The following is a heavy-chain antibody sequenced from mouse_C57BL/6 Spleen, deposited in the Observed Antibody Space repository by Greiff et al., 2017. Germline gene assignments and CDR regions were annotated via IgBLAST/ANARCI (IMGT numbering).Heavy chain of an antibody. V-gene: IGHV1-69*01. CDR3: ARGSYGNPYSAMDY. Sequence: QVQLQQPGAELVMPGASVKLSCKASGYTFTSYWMHWVKQRPGQGLEWIGEIDPSDSSTNYNQKFTGQSTLTVDTSSSPSYIPLSSLTSEDSAVYYYARGSYGNPYSAMDYWGQGTSVTVSS. J-gene: IGHJ4*01. CDR1: GYTFTSYW. D-gene: IGHD2-1*01. CDR2: IDPSDSST.